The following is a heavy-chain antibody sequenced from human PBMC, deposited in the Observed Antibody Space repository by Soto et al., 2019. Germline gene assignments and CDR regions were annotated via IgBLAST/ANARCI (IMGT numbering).Heavy chain of an antibody. D-gene: IGHD2-15*01. CDR2: ISSSSSYI. J-gene: IGHJ5*02. V-gene: IGHV3-21*01. CDR1: GFTFSSYS. Sequence: EVQLVESGGGLVKPGGSLRLSCAASGFTFSSYSMNWVRQAPGKGLEWVSSISSSSSYIYYADSVKGRFTISRDNAKNSLYLQMNSLRAEDMAVYYCARGYCSGGSCGGAPSWFDPWGQGTLVTVSS. CDR3: ARGYCSGGSCGGAPSWFDP.